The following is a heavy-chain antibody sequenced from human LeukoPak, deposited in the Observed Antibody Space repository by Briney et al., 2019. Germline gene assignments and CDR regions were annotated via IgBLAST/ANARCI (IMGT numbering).Heavy chain of an antibody. Sequence: TLCPSSAPSLVTLTGYGIHGVREAPRQGRGWGAFIRYDVSNKYSADPLKSRFTIPRDNSKITLYLQMNSLRAEDTAGYYCAKDSTQYRGWDNEDTRGWSYWGQGTLVTVSS. CDR1: LVTLTGYG. CDR2: IRYDVSNK. CDR3: AKDSTQYRGWDNEDTRGWSY. V-gene: IGHV3-30*02. J-gene: IGHJ4*02. D-gene: IGHD1-26*01.